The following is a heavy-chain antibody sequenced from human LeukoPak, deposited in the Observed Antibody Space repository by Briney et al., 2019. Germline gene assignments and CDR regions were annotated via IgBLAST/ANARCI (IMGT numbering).Heavy chain of an antibody. CDR2: IYSGGST. V-gene: IGHV3-53*01. Sequence: GGSLRLSCAASGFTVSSDYMSWVRQAPGKGLEWVSVIYSGGSTYYADSVKGRFTISRDNSKNTLYLQMNSLRAEDTAVYYCARGPGYDSANDAFDIWGQGTMVTVSS. J-gene: IGHJ3*02. D-gene: IGHD5-12*01. CDR1: GFTVSSDY. CDR3: ARGPGYDSANDAFDI.